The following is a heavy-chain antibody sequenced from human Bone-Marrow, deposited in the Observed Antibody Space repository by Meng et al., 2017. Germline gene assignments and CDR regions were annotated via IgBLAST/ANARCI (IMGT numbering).Heavy chain of an antibody. J-gene: IGHJ3*01. Sequence: GSLRLSCAVSGGCISSSNWWSWVRQPPGKGLEWIGEIHHSGSTNYNPSLKSRVTLSVDKSNNQFSLKLSSVTAADTAVYYCARGIAVAGSDAFDLWGQGTMVTVSS. V-gene: IGHV4-4*02. CDR1: GGCISSSNW. CDR3: ARGIAVAGSDAFDL. CDR2: IHHSGST. D-gene: IGHD6-19*01.